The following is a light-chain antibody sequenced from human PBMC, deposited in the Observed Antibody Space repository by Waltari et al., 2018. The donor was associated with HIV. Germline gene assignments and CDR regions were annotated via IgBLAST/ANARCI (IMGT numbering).Light chain of an antibody. Sequence: DIVMTQSPDSLAVSLGETATINCKSSKSVLYSSNNKNYLAWYQQKPGQPPKLLIYWASTRESGVPDRFSGSGSGTDFTLTISSLQAEDVAVYYCQQYYSTPPTFGPGTKVDIK. CDR3: QQYYSTPPT. CDR2: WAS. CDR1: KSVLYSSNNKNY. J-gene: IGKJ3*01. V-gene: IGKV4-1*01.